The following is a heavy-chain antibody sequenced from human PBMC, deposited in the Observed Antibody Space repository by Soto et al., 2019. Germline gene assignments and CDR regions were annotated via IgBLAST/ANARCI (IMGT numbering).Heavy chain of an antibody. Sequence: GESLKISCKGSGYSFTSYWIGWVRQMPGKGLEWMGIIYPGDSDTRYSPSFQGQVTISADKSISTAYLQWSSLQASDTAIYYCARQGRCSSTSCYTGANSYYYGMDVGGQVTTVTFSS. CDR2: IYPGDSDT. CDR1: GYSFTSYW. J-gene: IGHJ6*02. V-gene: IGHV5-51*01. D-gene: IGHD2-2*02. CDR3: ARQGRCSSTSCYTGANSYYYGMDV.